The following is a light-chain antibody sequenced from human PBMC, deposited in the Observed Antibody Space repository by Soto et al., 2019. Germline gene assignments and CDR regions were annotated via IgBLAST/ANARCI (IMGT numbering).Light chain of an antibody. CDR2: AAS. CDR3: QKYNSAPPFT. Sequence: DIQMTQSPSSLSASVGDRVTITCRASQDISNYLAWYHQKPGKIPKLLIYAASTLQSGVPSRFSGSGSGADFTLTISSLQPEDVATYYCQKYNSAPPFTFGPGTKVDMK. V-gene: IGKV1-27*01. CDR1: QDISNY. J-gene: IGKJ3*01.